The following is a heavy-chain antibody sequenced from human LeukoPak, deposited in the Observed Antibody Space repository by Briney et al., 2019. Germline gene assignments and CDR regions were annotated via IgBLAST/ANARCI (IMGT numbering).Heavy chain of an antibody. CDR3: ARDVKSNYYRTGIDY. Sequence: GGSLRLSCAASGFTFSSYWMSWVRQAPGKGLEWVANIKQDGSEKYYVDSVKGRFTISRDNAKNSLYLQMNSLRAEDTAVYYCARDVKSNYYRTGIDYWGQGTLVTVSS. V-gene: IGHV3-7*01. J-gene: IGHJ4*02. CDR2: IKQDGSEK. D-gene: IGHD3-22*01. CDR1: GFTFSSYW.